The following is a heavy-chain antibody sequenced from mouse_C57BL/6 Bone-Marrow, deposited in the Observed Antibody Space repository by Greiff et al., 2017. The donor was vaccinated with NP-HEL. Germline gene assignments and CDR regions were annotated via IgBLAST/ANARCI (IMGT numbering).Heavy chain of an antibody. CDR3: TEGGSSPWFAY. D-gene: IGHD1-1*01. J-gene: IGHJ3*01. V-gene: IGHV14-4*01. CDR1: GFNIKDDY. CDR2: IDPENGDT. Sequence: EVQLQQSGAELVRPGASVKLSCTASGFNIKDDYMHWVKQRPEQGLEWIGWIDPENGDTEYASKFQGKATITADTSSNTAYLQLSSLTSEDTAVYYCTEGGSSPWFAYWGQGTLVTVSA.